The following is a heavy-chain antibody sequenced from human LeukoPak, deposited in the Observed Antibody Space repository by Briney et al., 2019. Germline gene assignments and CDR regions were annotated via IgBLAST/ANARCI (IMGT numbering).Heavy chain of an antibody. CDR3: AKDGSRYGDLDY. Sequence: GGSLRLSCAASGFTFSDYGMHWVRQASGKGLELVAFIQYDGNNKYYADSVKGRFTISRDNSKNILYLEMHSLRSEDTALYYCAKDGSRYGDLDYWGQGTLVTVSS. V-gene: IGHV3-30*02. CDR2: IQYDGNNK. J-gene: IGHJ4*02. D-gene: IGHD4-17*01. CDR1: GFTFSDYG.